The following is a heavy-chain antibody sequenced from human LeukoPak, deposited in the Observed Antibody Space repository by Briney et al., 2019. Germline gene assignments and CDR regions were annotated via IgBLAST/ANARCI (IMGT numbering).Heavy chain of an antibody. CDR1: GFSFSSGGYY. J-gene: IGHJ4*02. V-gene: IGHV4-31*03. D-gene: IGHD3-22*01. CDR3: AREVDGSGYYPL. CDR2: VFYNGRT. Sequence: TLCLTCTVSGFSFSSGGYYWRWIRQRKGKGLEWIVYVFYNGRTYYNPPLKSRVTISVDTSKNQFSLKLSSVTAADTAVYYCAREVDGSGYYPLWGQGTLVTVSS.